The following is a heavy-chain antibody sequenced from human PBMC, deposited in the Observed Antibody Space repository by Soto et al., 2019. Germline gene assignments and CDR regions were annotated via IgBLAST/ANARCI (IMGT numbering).Heavy chain of an antibody. J-gene: IGHJ4*02. CDR3: ARDLHFWGSYRPLDY. CDR1: GYTFTSYG. Sequence: ASVKVSCKASGYTFTSYGISWVRQAPGQGLEWMGWISAYNGNTNYAQKLQGRVTMTTDTSTSTAYMELRSLRSDDTAVYYCARDLHFWGSYRPLDYWGQGTLVTVSS. CDR2: ISAYNGNT. V-gene: IGHV1-18*01. D-gene: IGHD3-16*02.